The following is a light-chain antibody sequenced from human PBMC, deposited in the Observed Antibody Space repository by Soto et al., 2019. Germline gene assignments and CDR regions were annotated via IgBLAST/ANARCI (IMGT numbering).Light chain of an antibody. Sequence: DIHMTQSPSSLSASVGDRVTITCRASQGISSYLAWYQQKPGKVPELLIYSASTLQSGVPSRFSGSGSGTEFTLSISNLHPEDVATYYCQKYNRAPFTFGGGTKVEIK. CDR2: SAS. CDR3: QKYNRAPFT. V-gene: IGKV1-27*01. J-gene: IGKJ4*01. CDR1: QGISSY.